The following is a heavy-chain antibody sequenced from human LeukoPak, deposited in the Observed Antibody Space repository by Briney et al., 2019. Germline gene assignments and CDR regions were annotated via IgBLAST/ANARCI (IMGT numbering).Heavy chain of an antibody. CDR1: GGSFSGYY. J-gene: IGHJ3*02. Sequence: PSETLSLTCAVYGGSFSGYYWSWIRQPPGKGLEWIGEINHSGSTNYNPSLKSRVAISVDTSKNQFSLKLSSVTAADTAVYYCARRGLTLTFDIWGQGTMVTVSS. CDR2: INHSGST. V-gene: IGHV4-34*01. CDR3: ARRGLTLTFDI. D-gene: IGHD3-16*01.